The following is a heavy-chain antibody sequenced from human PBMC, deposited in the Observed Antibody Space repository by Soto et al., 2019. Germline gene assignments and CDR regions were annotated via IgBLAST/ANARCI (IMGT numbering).Heavy chain of an antibody. Sequence: EVQLVESGGGLVQPGGSLRLSCAASGFTFSDHYMDWVRQAPGKGLEWVGRTRNKANSYTTEYAASVKGRFTISRDDSKKSLYLQMNSLKTEDTAVYYCARGLMTTAVYYFDYWGQGTLVTVSS. CDR3: ARGLMTTAVYYFDY. D-gene: IGHD4-17*01. CDR1: GFTFSDHY. V-gene: IGHV3-72*01. CDR2: TRNKANSYTT. J-gene: IGHJ4*02.